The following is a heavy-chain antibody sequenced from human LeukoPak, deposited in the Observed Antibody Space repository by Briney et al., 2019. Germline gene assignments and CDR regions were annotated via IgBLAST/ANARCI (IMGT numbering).Heavy chain of an antibody. CDR2: ISGSGGST. D-gene: IGHD4/OR15-4a*01. CDR3: AKDGAFRHPSATDAFDI. J-gene: IGHJ3*02. Sequence: GGSLRLSCAASGFTFSSYAMSWVRQAPGKGLEWVSAISGSGGSTYYADSVKGRLTISRDNSKNTLYLQMNSLRAEDTAVYYCAKDGAFRHPSATDAFDIWGQGTMVTVSS. CDR1: GFTFSSYA. V-gene: IGHV3-23*01.